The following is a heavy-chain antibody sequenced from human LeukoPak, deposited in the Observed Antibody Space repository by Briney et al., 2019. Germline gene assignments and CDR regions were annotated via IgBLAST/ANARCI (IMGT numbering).Heavy chain of an antibody. CDR2: ISWNSGAK. CDR1: SSGDYY. CDR3: AKARLMAAPFYYYGMDV. Sequence: SSGDYYWSWIRQPPGKGLEWVSGISWNSGAKAYADSVRGRFTISRDNAKNSLYLQMNSLRGEDTALYYCAKARLMAAPFYYYGMDVWGPGTTVTVSS. D-gene: IGHD5-24*01. V-gene: IGHV3-9*01. J-gene: IGHJ6*02.